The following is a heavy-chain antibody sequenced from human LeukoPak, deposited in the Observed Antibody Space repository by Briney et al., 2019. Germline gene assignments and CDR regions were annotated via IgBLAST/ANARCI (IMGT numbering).Heavy chain of an antibody. CDR2: INSGGTVT. J-gene: IGHJ4*02. Sequence: GGSLRLSCAASGFTFSDFWMHWVRHAPGKGLVWVSRINSGGTVTNYADSVKGRLTISRDNAKNTLYRQMNSLRAEDTAVYYCAKDHIAAAAPGLFDYWGQGTLVTVSS. V-gene: IGHV3-74*01. CDR3: AKDHIAAAAPGLFDY. D-gene: IGHD6-13*01. CDR1: GFTFSDFW.